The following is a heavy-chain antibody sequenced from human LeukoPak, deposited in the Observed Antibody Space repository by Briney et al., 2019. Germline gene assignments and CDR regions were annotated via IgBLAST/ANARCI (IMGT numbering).Heavy chain of an antibody. D-gene: IGHD5-18*01. V-gene: IGHV5-51*01. CDR1: GYSFTRYW. J-gene: IGHJ4*02. CDR3: ARQTAMGRSGDY. Sequence: GESLKISRKASGYSFTRYWIGWVRQMPGKGLEWMGIIDPSDSETRYTPSFQGQVTISVDKSLTTADLQWNSLKASDTAMYYCARQTAMGRSGDYWGQGTLVTVSS. CDR2: IDPSDSET.